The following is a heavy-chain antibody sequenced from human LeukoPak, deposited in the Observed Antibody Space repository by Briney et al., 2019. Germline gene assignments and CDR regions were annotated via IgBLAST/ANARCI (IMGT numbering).Heavy chain of an antibody. CDR2: ISSSGTI. CDR3: ARDQGNWNIDY. D-gene: IGHD1/OR15-1a*01. Sequence: AGGSLRLSCAASGFTFSTYNMDWVRQAPGKGLEWVSYISSSGTIYYADSVKGRFTISRDNAKNSLYLQMNSLRAEDTAVYYCARDQGNWNIDYWGQGTLVTVSS. CDR1: GFTFSTYN. V-gene: IGHV3-48*04. J-gene: IGHJ4*02.